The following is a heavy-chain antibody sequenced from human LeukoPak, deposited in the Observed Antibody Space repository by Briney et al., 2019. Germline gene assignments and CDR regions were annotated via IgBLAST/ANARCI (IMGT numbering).Heavy chain of an antibody. CDR1: GGSISSYY. CDR2: IYTSGST. D-gene: IGHD1-1*01. V-gene: IGHV4-4*07. Sequence: IPSETLSLTCTVSGGSISSYYWSWTRQPAGKGLEWIGRIYTSGSTNYNPSLKSRVTMSVDTSKNQFSLKLSSVTAADTAVYYCARGNWINWNDIYTNWFDPWGQGTLVTVSS. CDR3: ARGNWINWNDIYTNWFDP. J-gene: IGHJ5*02.